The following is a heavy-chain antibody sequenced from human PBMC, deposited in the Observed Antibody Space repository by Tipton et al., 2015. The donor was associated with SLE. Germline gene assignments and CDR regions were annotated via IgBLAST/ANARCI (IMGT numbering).Heavy chain of an antibody. Sequence: TLSLTCTVSGGSISSGSYPWSWIRKPAGKGLEWIGYIYASGSTHYNPSLKSRVTISVDTSKNQFSLKLSSVTAADTAVYYCARARTIFGVSESHYLGQGTLVTVSS. V-gene: IGHV4-61*09. CDR3: ARARTIFGVSESHY. D-gene: IGHD3-3*01. CDR2: IYASGST. J-gene: IGHJ4*02. CDR1: GGSISSGSYP.